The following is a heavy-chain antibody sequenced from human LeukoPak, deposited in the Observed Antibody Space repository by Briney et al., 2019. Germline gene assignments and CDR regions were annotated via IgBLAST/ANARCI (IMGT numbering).Heavy chain of an antibody. J-gene: IGHJ4*02. CDR1: GFTFSSYS. CDR3: AKSPQYYYDSSGAMAFD. D-gene: IGHD3-22*01. CDR2: ISGSGGST. Sequence: GGSLRLSCAASGFTFSSYSMSWVRQAPGKGLEWVSAISGSGGSTYYADSVKGRFTISRDNSKNTLYLQMNSLRAEDTAVYYCAKSPQYYYDSSGAMAFDWGQGTLVTVSS. V-gene: IGHV3-23*01.